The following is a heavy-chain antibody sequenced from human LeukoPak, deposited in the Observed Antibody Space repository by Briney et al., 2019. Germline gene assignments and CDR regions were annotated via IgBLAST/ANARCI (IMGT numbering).Heavy chain of an antibody. D-gene: IGHD6-19*01. CDR3: ARHSSSAWYYYFDY. Sequence: SETLSLTCTVSGGSISNSNYYWGWIRQPPGKGLEWIGGAYYSGTTYYSPSLKSRVTISVDTSRNHFSLNLNSVTAADTAVYYCARHSSSAWYYYFDYWGQGSFVTVS. CDR2: AYYSGTT. CDR1: GGSISNSNYY. J-gene: IGHJ4*02. V-gene: IGHV4-39*01.